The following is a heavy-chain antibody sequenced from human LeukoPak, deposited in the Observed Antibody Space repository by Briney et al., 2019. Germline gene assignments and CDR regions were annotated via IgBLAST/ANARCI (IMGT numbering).Heavy chain of an antibody. CDR1: GGSFSGYY. Sequence: SETLSLTCAVYGGSFSGYYWSWIRQLAGKGLEWIGRIETSGNTNYKPSLKSRVTTSVDTSKNQFSLKLSSVTAADTAVYYCARVSSSWYQDWYFDLWGRGTLVTVSS. J-gene: IGHJ2*01. V-gene: IGHV4-59*10. CDR3: ARVSSSWYQDWYFDL. D-gene: IGHD6-13*01. CDR2: IETSGNT.